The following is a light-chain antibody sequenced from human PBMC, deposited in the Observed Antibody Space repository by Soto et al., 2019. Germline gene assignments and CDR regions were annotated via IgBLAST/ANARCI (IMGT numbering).Light chain of an antibody. CDR1: QSVTSNY. CDR2: GTS. J-gene: IGKJ1*01. CDR3: QQYGTSPRT. V-gene: IGKV3-20*01. Sequence: EIVLTQSPGTLSLSPGERATLSCRASQSVTSNYLAWYQQKPGQAPRLLMFGTSSRATGVPDRFSGSGSGTDFTLTMSGLEPEDVAVYFCQQYGTSPRTFGQRNKVEIK.